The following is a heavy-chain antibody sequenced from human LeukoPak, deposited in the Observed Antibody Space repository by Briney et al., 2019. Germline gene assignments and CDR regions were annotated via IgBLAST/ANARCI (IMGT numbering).Heavy chain of an antibody. J-gene: IGHJ4*02. CDR3: AKDDCSGGSCYSGEN. D-gene: IGHD2-15*01. Sequence: PGGSLRLSCAASGFTFSSYAMSWVRQAPGKGLEWVSAISGSGGSTYYADSVKGRFTIPRDNSKNTLYLQMNSLRAEDTAVYYCAKDDCSGGSCYSGENWGQGTLVTVSS. CDR1: GFTFSSYA. V-gene: IGHV3-23*01. CDR2: ISGSGGST.